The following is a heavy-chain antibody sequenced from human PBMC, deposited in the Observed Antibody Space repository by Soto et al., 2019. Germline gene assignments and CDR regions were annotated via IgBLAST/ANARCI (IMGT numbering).Heavy chain of an antibody. V-gene: IGHV4-30-2*01. CDR3: AAQYCGGDCYTHSYYFDY. CDR2: IYHSGST. CDR1: GGSISGGGYS. Sequence: SETLSLTCAVSGGSISGGGYSWSWIRQPPGKGLEWIGYIYHSGSTYYNPSLKSRVTISVDRSKNQFSLKLSSVTAADTAVYYCAAQYCGGDCYTHSYYFDYWGQGTLVTVSS. D-gene: IGHD2-21*02. J-gene: IGHJ4*02.